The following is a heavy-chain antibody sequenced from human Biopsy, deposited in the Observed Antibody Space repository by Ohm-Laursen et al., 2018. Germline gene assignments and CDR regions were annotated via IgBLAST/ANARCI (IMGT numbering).Heavy chain of an antibody. CDR3: ALQSVAQMKNFDY. D-gene: IGHD6-19*01. J-gene: IGHJ4*02. CDR1: GFSFTGYY. V-gene: IGHV1-2*02. Sequence: SAKLSRTVSGFSFTGYYIHWVRQAPGQGLEWMGWISLKSGDTNYAHKFQGNITMTRDTSMSTAYMEMSRLRCDDTAVYYCALQSVAQMKNFDYWGQGTLVTASS. CDR2: ISLKSGDT.